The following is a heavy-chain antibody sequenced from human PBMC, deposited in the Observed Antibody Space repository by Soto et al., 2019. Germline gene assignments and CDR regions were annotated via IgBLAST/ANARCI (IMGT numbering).Heavy chain of an antibody. D-gene: IGHD4-4*01. J-gene: IGHJ5*02. CDR1: GGSITGYY. CDR2: IQYSGST. CDR3: ARHSYYSNPLRFDP. Sequence: QVQLQESGPGLVQPSETLSLTCTVSGGSITGYYWSWIRQPPGKGPEWIGNIQYSGSTNYNPSLKSRVAMSVATCMHQFSMRLSSVTAAEPAVYYCARHSYYSNPLRFDPWGQGTLVTVSS. V-gene: IGHV4-59*08.